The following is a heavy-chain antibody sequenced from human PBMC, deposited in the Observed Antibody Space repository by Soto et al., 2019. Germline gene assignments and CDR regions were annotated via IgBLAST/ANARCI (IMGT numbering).Heavy chain of an antibody. J-gene: IGHJ5*02. CDR1: GGSISSSSYY. CDR2: IYYSGST. V-gene: IGHV4-39*01. D-gene: IGHD5-18*01. CDR3: ARHFHVDTALSWFDP. Sequence: PSETLSLTCTVSGGSISSSSYYWGWIRQPPGKGLEWIGSIYYSGSTYYNPSLKSRVTISVDTSKNQFSLKLSSVTAADTAVYYCARHFHVDTALSWFDPWGQGTLVTVSS.